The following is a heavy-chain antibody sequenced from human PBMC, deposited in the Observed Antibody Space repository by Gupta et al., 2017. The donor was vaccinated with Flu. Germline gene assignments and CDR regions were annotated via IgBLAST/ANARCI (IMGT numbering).Heavy chain of an antibody. D-gene: IGHD1-26*01. Sequence: EVQLVESGGGLVKPGGSLRLSCAASGFTFSNAWMSWVRQAPGKGLEWVGRIKSKTDGGTTDYAAPAKGRFTISRDDSKNTLYLQMNSLKTEDTAVYYCTTPYSGSYETSEYFQHWGQGTLVTVSS. CDR1: GFTFSNAW. CDR2: IKSKTDGGTT. V-gene: IGHV3-15*01. J-gene: IGHJ1*01. CDR3: TTPYSGSYETSEYFQH.